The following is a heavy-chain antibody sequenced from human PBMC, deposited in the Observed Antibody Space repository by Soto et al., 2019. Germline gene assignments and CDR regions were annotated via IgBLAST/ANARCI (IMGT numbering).Heavy chain of an antibody. D-gene: IGHD3-22*01. J-gene: IGHJ4*02. Sequence: GSLRLSCAASGFTFNTFALTWVRQAPGKGLEWVSSITVDGGSTYYVDSVKGRFTVSRDNSKNTLYLQMNSLRAEDTAVYYCARDGYYYDSSGYYYINWGQGTLVTVSS. CDR3: ARDGYYYDSSGYYYIN. CDR2: ITVDGGST. V-gene: IGHV3-23*01. CDR1: GFTFNTFA.